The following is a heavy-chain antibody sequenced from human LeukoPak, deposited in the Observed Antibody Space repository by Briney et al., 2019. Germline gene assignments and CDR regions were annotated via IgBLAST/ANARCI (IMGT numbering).Heavy chain of an antibody. Sequence: GESLKISCKGSGYSFTSCWISWVRQMPGKGLEWMGSIDPSDSYTNYSPSFQGHVTISADKSISTAYLQWSSLKASDTAMYYCARRRYCSGGSCFGDAFDIWGQGTMVTVSS. J-gene: IGHJ3*02. D-gene: IGHD2-15*01. CDR2: IDPSDSYT. CDR1: GYSFTSCW. CDR3: ARRRYCSGGSCFGDAFDI. V-gene: IGHV5-10-1*01.